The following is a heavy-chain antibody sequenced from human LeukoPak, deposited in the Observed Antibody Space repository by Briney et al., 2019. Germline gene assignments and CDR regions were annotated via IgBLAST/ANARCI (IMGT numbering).Heavy chain of an antibody. V-gene: IGHV3-48*04. CDR2: ISTSGDTV. CDR1: GFTFSSHW. D-gene: IGHD5-24*01. J-gene: IGHJ6*03. CDR3: ARDKGLRWSHPTVMDV. Sequence: GGSLRLSCAASGFTFSSHWMHWVRQAPGKGLEWISFISTSGDTVYYADSVAGRFTISRDNAKKSLYLQMNGLRAEDTAVYYCARDKGLRWSHPTVMDVWGKGTTVTISS.